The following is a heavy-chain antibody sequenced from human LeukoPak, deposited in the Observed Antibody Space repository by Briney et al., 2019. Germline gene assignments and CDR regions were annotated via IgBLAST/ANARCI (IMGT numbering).Heavy chain of an antibody. J-gene: IGHJ4*02. D-gene: IGHD3-10*01. CDR3: ARDYGSGSYLY. CDR2: ISWDGGST. Sequence: GGSLRLSCAASGFTFNDYTMHWVRQAPGKGLEWVSLISWDGGSTYYADSVKGRFTISRDNSKNSLYLQMNSLRAEDTAVYYCARDYGSGSYLYWGQGTLVTVSS. V-gene: IGHV3-43*01. CDR1: GFTFNDYT.